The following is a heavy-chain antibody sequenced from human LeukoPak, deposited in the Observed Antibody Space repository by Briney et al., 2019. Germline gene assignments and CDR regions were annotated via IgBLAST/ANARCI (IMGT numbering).Heavy chain of an antibody. CDR3: ATLGYSYGTDY. J-gene: IGHJ4*02. V-gene: IGHV4-61*02. Sequence: PSQTLSLTCTVSGDSISSGNYYWTWFRQPDGKGLEWIGRIYTSGSTNYNPSLKSRVTISVDTSKNQFSLKLSSVTAADTAVYYCATLGYSYGTDYWGQGTLVTVSS. CDR2: IYTSGST. D-gene: IGHD5-18*01. CDR1: GDSISSGNYY.